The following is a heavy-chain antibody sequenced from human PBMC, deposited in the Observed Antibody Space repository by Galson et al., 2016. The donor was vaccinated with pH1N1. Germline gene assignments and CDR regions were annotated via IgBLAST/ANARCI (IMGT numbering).Heavy chain of an antibody. V-gene: IGHV3-9*01. CDR1: GFTFDDYA. CDR2: ISWNSGSI. CDR3: AKVRGYSYGFVDY. Sequence: SLRLSCAASGFTFDDYAMHWVRQAPGKGLEWVSGISWNSGSIGYADSVKGRFTISRDNAKNSLYLQMNSLRAEDTALYYCAKVRGYSYGFVDYWGQGTLVTASS. J-gene: IGHJ4*02. D-gene: IGHD5-18*01.